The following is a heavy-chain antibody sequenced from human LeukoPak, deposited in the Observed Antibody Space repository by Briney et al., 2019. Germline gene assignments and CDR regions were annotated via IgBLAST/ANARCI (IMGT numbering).Heavy chain of an antibody. CDR1: GYTFTSYG. V-gene: IGHV1-18*01. Sequence: ASVKVSCKASGYTFTSYGISWVRQAPGQGLEWMGWISAYNGNTNYAQKLQGRVTMTTDTSTSTAYMELRSLRSDDTAVYYCARDPANMVRGVIHDYWGQGTLVTVPS. J-gene: IGHJ4*02. D-gene: IGHD3-10*01. CDR3: ARDPANMVRGVIHDY. CDR2: ISAYNGNT.